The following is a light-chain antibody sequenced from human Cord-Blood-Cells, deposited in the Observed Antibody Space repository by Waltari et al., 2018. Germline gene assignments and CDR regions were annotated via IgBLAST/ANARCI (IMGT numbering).Light chain of an antibody. CDR1: QSVSSN. CDR3: QQYNNWPRT. V-gene: IGKV3-15*01. Sequence: EIVMTQSPATRSVSLGERATLSCRASQSVSSNLAWYQQKPGKAPRLLIYGASTRATGIPARFSGSGSETEFTLTISSLQSEDFAVYYCQQYNNWPRTFGQGTKVEIK. J-gene: IGKJ1*01. CDR2: GAS.